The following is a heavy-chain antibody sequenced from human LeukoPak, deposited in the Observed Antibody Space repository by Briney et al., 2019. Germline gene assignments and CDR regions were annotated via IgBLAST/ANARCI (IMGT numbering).Heavy chain of an antibody. CDR2: IYYSGST. D-gene: IGHD3-22*01. Sequence: SETLSLTCTVSGGSISSSSYYWGWIRQPPGKGLEWIGSIYYSGSTYYNPSLKSRVTISVDTSKNQFSLKLSSVTAADTAVYYCARQFGGYYDPSFVYWGQGTLVTVSS. CDR1: GGSISSSSYY. J-gene: IGHJ4*02. V-gene: IGHV4-39*01. CDR3: ARQFGGYYDPSFVY.